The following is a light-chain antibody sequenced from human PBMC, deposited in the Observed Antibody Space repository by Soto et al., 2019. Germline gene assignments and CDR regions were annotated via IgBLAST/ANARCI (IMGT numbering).Light chain of an antibody. Sequence: EIVLTQSPGTLSLSPGARATLSCRASQSVSGSYLAWYQQKPGQAPRLLIYGASSRATGIPDRFSGSGSGTDFTLTISGLEPEDFATYYCQQYNAYYSFGQGTKVDIK. CDR3: QQYNAYYS. CDR2: GAS. V-gene: IGKV3-20*01. J-gene: IGKJ2*03. CDR1: QSVSGSY.